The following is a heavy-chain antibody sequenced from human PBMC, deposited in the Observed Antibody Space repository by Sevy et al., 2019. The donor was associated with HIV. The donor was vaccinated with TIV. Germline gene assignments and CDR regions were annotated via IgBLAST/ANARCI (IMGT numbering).Heavy chain of an antibody. J-gene: IGHJ6*02. Sequence: ASVKVSCKASGYTFTDYFMHWVRQAPGQGLEWMGWINLNSGGTNYAQKFQGRVTMTRDTPISTAYMEVTRLTSDDTAIYYCARDGRYCDNTRCYLGYHGMDLWGQGTTVTVSS. D-gene: IGHD2-2*01. CDR3: ARDGRYCDNTRCYLGYHGMDL. V-gene: IGHV1-2*02. CDR1: GYTFTDYF. CDR2: INLNSGGT.